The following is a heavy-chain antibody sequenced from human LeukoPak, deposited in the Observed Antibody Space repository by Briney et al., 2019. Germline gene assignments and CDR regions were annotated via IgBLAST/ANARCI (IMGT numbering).Heavy chain of an antibody. V-gene: IGHV4-39*01. CDR1: GGSISSSSYY. D-gene: IGHD5-18*01. Sequence: SGTLSLTCTVSGGSISSSSYYWGWIRQPPGKGLEWIGSIYYSGSSYYNPSLKSRVTISVHTSKNQFSLKLSSVTAADTAVYYCARHVDTATDYFDYWGQGTLVTVSS. J-gene: IGHJ4*02. CDR3: ARHVDTATDYFDY. CDR2: IYYSGSS.